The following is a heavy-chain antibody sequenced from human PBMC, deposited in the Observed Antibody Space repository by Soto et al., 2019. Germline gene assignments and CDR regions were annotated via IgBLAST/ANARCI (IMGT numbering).Heavy chain of an antibody. CDR1: GYTLTELS. J-gene: IGHJ3*02. V-gene: IGHV1-24*01. Sequence: ASVKVSCKVSGYTLTELSMHWVRQAPGKGLEWMGGFDPEDGETIYAQKFQGRVTMTEDTSTDTAYMELSSLRSEDTAVYYCATGFSFSSGWSDAFDIWGQGTMVTVSS. CDR3: ATGFSFSSGWSDAFDI. D-gene: IGHD6-19*01. CDR2: FDPEDGET.